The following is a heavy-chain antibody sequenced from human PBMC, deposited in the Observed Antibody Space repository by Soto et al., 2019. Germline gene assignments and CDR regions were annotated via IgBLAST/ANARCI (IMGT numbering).Heavy chain of an antibody. CDR2: IDGSGGDT. D-gene: IGHD2-15*01. CDR1: GFTFSSYA. Sequence: EVQLLESGGGLVQPGGSLRLSCAASGFTFSSYAMAWVRQAPGTGLEWVSVIDGSGGDTSLADSVKGRFSISRVNSKKMLYLHMNSLRVEDTATYYWAKEMVAAAYVETSPFDLWCQGALVSISS. V-gene: IGHV3-23*01. CDR3: AKEMVAAAYVETSPFDL. J-gene: IGHJ4*02.